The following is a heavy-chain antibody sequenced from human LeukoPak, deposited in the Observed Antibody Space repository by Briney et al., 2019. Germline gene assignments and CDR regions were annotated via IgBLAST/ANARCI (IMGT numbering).Heavy chain of an antibody. Sequence: GGSLRLSCAASGFTFSSYSMNWVRQAPGQGLEWVSYISVSSSAIYYADSVKGRFTISRDNSKNTLYLQMNSLRPEDTAVYYCARDCASIAAAVYWYFDLWGRGTLVTVSS. V-gene: IGHV3-48*01. CDR3: ARDCASIAAAVYWYFDL. CDR2: ISVSSSAI. D-gene: IGHD6-13*01. J-gene: IGHJ2*01. CDR1: GFTFSSYS.